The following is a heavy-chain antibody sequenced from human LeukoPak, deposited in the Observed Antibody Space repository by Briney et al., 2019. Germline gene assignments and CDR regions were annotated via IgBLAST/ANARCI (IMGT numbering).Heavy chain of an antibody. CDR1: GGSISSGSYY. J-gene: IGHJ4*02. D-gene: IGHD2-15*01. CDR2: IYTSGST. CDR3: ARERSGGSDHQYYFDY. Sequence: TPSETLSLTCTVSGGSISSGSYYWSWIRQPAGKGLEWIGRIYTSGSTNYNPSLKSRVTISVDTSKNQFSLKLSSVTAADTAVYYCARERSGGSDHQYYFDYWGQGTLVTVSS. V-gene: IGHV4-61*02.